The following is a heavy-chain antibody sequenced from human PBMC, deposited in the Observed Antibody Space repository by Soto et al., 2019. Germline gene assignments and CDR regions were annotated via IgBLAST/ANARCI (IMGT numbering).Heavy chain of an antibody. J-gene: IGHJ3*02. CDR2: IKEDGSEK. CDR3: ARGGYCSGTNCYADAFDI. V-gene: IGHV3-7*01. CDR1: GFTFGNYW. Sequence: EVQLVESGGGLVQPGGSLRLSCAASGFTFGNYWMSWVRQAPGKGLEWVANIKEDGSEKYYVDSMKGRFTISRDNAKNSLLLQMNSLRAEDTAVYYCARGGYCSGTNCYADAFDIWGQGTMVTVSS. D-gene: IGHD2-2*01.